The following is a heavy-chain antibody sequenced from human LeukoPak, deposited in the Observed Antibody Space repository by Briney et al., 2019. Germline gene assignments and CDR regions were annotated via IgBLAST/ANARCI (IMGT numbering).Heavy chain of an antibody. CDR2: ISPSGGST. D-gene: IGHD3-3*01. J-gene: IGHJ4*02. Sequence: ASVKVSCKAFGYTFTSNYMHWVRQAPGQGPEWMGVISPSGGSTTYAQKFQGRVTLTRDMSTSTDYLELSSLRSEDTAVYYCARGDNYYDFWSGVDYWGQGTLVTVSS. V-gene: IGHV1-46*01. CDR1: GYTFTSNY. CDR3: ARGDNYYDFWSGVDY.